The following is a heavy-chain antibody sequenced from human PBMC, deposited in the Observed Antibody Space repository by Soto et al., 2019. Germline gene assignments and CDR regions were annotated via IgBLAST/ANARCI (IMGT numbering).Heavy chain of an antibody. J-gene: IGHJ4*02. Sequence: QDLLVQSGAEVKKPGASVKVSCTASGYTFTTYGISWVRQAPGQGLEWMGWIRCYNGDTNYAQRLQDRVTMTTDTSTSTAYLELRNLKSDDTAIYYCALVGSSSSPIDFWGQGTLVTVSS. V-gene: IGHV1-18*01. D-gene: IGHD6-6*01. CDR2: IRCYNGDT. CDR1: GYTFTTYG. CDR3: ALVGSSSSPIDF.